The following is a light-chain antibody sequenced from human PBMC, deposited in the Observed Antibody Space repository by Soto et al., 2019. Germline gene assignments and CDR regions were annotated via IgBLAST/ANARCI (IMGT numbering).Light chain of an antibody. CDR1: QSVSGN. V-gene: IGKV3-15*01. CDR2: GAS. CDR3: QQYNNWPPLT. Sequence: EIVMTQSPATLYVSPGERATLSCRASQSVSGNLAWYQQKPGQAHRLLIYGASTRATGIPARFSGSGSGTEFTLTISSLQSEDFAVYYCQQYNNWPPLTFGGGTKVEIK. J-gene: IGKJ4*01.